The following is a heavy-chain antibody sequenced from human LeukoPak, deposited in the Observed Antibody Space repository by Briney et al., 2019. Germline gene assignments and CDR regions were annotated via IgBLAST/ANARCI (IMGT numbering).Heavy chain of an antibody. V-gene: IGHV4-31*03. CDR1: GGSISSGGYY. Sequence: SQTLSLTCTVSGGSISSGGYYWSWIRQHPGKGLEWIRYIYYSGSTYYNPSLKSRVTISVDTSKNQFSLKLSAVTAADTAVYYCARDAPDYYGMDVWGQGTTVTVSS. CDR2: IYYSGST. CDR3: ARDAPDYYGMDV. J-gene: IGHJ6*02.